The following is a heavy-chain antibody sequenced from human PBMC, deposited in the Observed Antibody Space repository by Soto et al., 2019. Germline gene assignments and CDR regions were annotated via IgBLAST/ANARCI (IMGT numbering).Heavy chain of an antibody. Sequence: ASVKVSCKTSGYTFTGYYIHWLRQAPGQVLEWMGWVNPNSGGKDYAQKCQGRVTMTRDTSISTVYMELNRLRSDDTAVYYCARDQGVTSGLFNYWGHGSLVTVSS. J-gene: IGHJ4*01. CDR3: ARDQGVTSGLFNY. V-gene: IGHV1-2*02. CDR2: VNPNSGGK. D-gene: IGHD2-21*02. CDR1: GYTFTGYY.